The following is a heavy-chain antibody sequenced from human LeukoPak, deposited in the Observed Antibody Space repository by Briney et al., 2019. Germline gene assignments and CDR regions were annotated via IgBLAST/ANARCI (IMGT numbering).Heavy chain of an antibody. Sequence: SETLSLTCTVSGGSISSSIYYWGWIRQPPGKGLEWIGSIYSSGSTYYNPSLKSRVTISVDTSKNQFSLNLSSVPASDTAVYYCARRGGSGRSFDYWGQGILVTVSS. J-gene: IGHJ4*02. CDR2: IYSSGST. CDR3: ARRGGSGRSFDY. V-gene: IGHV4-39*01. CDR1: GGSISSSIYY. D-gene: IGHD3-10*01.